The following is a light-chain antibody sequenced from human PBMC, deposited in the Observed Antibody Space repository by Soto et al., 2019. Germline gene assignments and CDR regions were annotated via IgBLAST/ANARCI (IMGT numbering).Light chain of an antibody. CDR3: YSCSRSSGTRYV. Sequence: QSVLTQPASVSGCPGQSITISCTGTSSDIGTYNYVSWYQQHPGQAPKLMIYDVSNRPSGVSDRFSGSKSGNTASLTISGLQAEDEADYYCYSCSRSSGTRYVFGTGTKLTVL. CDR2: DVS. CDR1: SSDIGTYNY. V-gene: IGLV2-14*03. J-gene: IGLJ1*01.